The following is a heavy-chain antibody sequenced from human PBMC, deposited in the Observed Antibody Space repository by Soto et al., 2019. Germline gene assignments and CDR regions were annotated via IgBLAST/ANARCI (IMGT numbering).Heavy chain of an antibody. J-gene: IGHJ5*02. CDR2: IYYTGKT. Sequence: SETLSLTCSVSGDYIHVGGYYWTWIRQRPGKGLEWMGYIYYTGKTYYNPSLGSRLTMSVDRSKNQFSLRLTSVTAADTAVYFCGRDLTSNANCIDPWGQGTLVTVSS. V-gene: IGHV4-30-4*01. D-gene: IGHD2-2*01. CDR3: GRDLTSNANCIDP. CDR1: GDYIHVGGYY.